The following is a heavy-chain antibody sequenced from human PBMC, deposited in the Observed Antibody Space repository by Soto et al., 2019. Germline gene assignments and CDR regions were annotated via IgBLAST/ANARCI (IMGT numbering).Heavy chain of an antibody. Sequence: ESGGGLVRPGRSLRLSCTASGFTFGDYAMSWFRQAPGKGLEWVGFIRSKAYGGTTEYAASVKGRFTISRDDSKSIAYLQMNSLKTEDTAVYYCTRETVVTIFGVVTSLYYFDYWGQGTLVTVSS. D-gene: IGHD3-3*01. CDR3: TRETVVTIFGVVTSLYYFDY. J-gene: IGHJ4*02. V-gene: IGHV3-49*05. CDR2: IRSKAYGGTT. CDR1: GFTFGDYA.